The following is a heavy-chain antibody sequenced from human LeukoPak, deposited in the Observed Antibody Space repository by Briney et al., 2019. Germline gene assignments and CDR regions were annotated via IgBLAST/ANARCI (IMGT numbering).Heavy chain of an antibody. CDR2: INHSGST. D-gene: IGHD6-13*01. CDR1: GFTFSSYS. V-gene: IGHV4-34*01. Sequence: PGGSLRLSCAASGFTFSSYSMNWVRQPPGKGLEWIGEINHSGSTNYNPSLKSRVTISVDTSKNQFSLKLSSVTAADTAVYYCARRQAESIAAAGIIDYWGQGTLVTVSS. CDR3: ARRQAESIAAAGIIDY. J-gene: IGHJ4*02.